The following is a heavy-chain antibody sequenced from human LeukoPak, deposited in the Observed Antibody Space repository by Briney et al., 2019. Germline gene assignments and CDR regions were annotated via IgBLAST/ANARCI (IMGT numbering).Heavy chain of an antibody. CDR2: INHSGST. J-gene: IGHJ4*02. Sequence: PSETLSLTCTVSGGSISSSSYYWGWIRQPPGKGLEWIGEINHSGSTNYNPSLKSRVTISVDTSKNQFSLKLSSVTAADTAVYYCARKGWLFGHFDYWGQGTLVTVSS. D-gene: IGHD3-22*01. CDR3: ARKGWLFGHFDY. CDR1: GGSISSSSYY. V-gene: IGHV4-39*07.